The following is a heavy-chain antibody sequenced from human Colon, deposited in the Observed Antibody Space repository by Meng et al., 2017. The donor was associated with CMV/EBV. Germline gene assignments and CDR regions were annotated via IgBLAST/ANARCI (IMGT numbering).Heavy chain of an antibody. Sequence: SCAASGFNFNDYWMHWVRQAPGKGLVWVSRISGDGNAINYADSVKGRFSISRDNDKNTLFLQMNSLRAEDTAVYFCARFTVVTGGEYWGQGTLVTVSS. J-gene: IGHJ4*02. CDR2: ISGDGNAI. CDR1: GFNFNDYW. V-gene: IGHV3-74*01. CDR3: ARFTVVTGGEY. D-gene: IGHD4-23*01.